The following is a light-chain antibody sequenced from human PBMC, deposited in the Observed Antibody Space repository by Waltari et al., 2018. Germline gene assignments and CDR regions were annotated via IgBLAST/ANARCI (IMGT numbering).Light chain of an antibody. CDR2: EVS. J-gene: IGLJ1*01. V-gene: IGLV2-18*02. CDR1: SSDVGAYNL. Sequence: QSALTQPPSVSGSPGQSVTISCTGTSSDVGAYNLVSWYHQPPGTAPNLMIYEVSNRPSGVPDRFSGSKSGNTASLTISGLQADDEADYYCSSYTRSSTYVFGTGTKVTVL. CDR3: SSYTRSSTYV.